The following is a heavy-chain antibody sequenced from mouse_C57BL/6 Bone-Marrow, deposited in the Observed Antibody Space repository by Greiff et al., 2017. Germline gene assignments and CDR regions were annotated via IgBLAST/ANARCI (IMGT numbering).Heavy chain of an antibody. J-gene: IGHJ3*01. D-gene: IGHD3-3*01. Sequence: EVKLMESGGGLVKPGGSLKLSCAASGFTFSDYGMHWVRQAPEKGLEWVAYISSGSSTIYYADTVKGRFTISRDNAKNTLFLQMTSLRSEDTAMYYCATDSQRFAYWGQGTLVTVSA. CDR1: GFTFSDYG. V-gene: IGHV5-17*01. CDR2: ISSGSSTI. CDR3: ATDSQRFAY.